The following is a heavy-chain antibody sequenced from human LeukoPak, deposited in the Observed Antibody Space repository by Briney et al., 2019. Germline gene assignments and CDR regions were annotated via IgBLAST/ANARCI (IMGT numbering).Heavy chain of an antibody. Sequence: PGGSLRLSCAASGFIFSSYSMNWVRQAPGKGLEWVSSITTSSSYIYYADSVKGRFTISRDNAKNSLYLQMNSLRAEDTAVYYCARGARGWYHAFDIWGPGTMVTVSS. V-gene: IGHV3-21*01. J-gene: IGHJ3*02. D-gene: IGHD6-19*01. CDR1: GFIFSSYS. CDR3: ARGARGWYHAFDI. CDR2: ITTSSSYI.